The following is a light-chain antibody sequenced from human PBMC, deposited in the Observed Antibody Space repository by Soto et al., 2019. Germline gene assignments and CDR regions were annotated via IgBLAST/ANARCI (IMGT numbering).Light chain of an antibody. V-gene: IGKV1-5*01. CDR2: DAS. Sequence: DAQMTRSRSTLSASVLDRVSITFRSSQTISRWLAWYQQKPEQAPKLLIYDASSLQSGVPSRFSGSGSGEEFTLTISSLQPDDFATYYCKQYNSYWKFGQGTKVDIK. J-gene: IGKJ1*01. CDR1: QTISRW. CDR3: KQYNSYWK.